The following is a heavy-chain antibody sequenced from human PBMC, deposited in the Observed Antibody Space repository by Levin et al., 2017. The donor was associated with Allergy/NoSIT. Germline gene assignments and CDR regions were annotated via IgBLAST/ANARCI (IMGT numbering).Heavy chain of an antibody. J-gene: IGHJ3*02. CDR3: ARRPSGTYYYDSSGYSFEDAFDI. D-gene: IGHD3-22*01. Sequence: SETLSLTCTVSGGSISSYYWSWIRQPPGKGLEWIGYIYYSGSTNYNPSLKSRVTISVDTSKNQFSLKLSSVTAADTAVYYCARRPSGTYYYDSSGYSFEDAFDIWGQGTMVTVSS. CDR2: IYYSGST. V-gene: IGHV4-59*01. CDR1: GGSISSYY.